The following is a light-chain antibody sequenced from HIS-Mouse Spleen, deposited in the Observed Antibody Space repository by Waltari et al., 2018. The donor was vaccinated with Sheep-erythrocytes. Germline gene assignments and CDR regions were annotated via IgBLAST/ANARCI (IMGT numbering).Light chain of an antibody. J-gene: IGLJ3*02. CDR2: EGS. V-gene: IGLV2-23*01. CDR1: SSDVGSYNL. CDR3: CSYAGSSTPWV. Sequence: QSALTQPASVSGSPGQSITISCTGTSSDVGSYNLVSWYQQHPGKAPKLMIYEGSKRPSVVSNRFSGYKSGNTASLTISGLQAEDEADYYCCSYAGSSTPWVFGGGTKLTVL.